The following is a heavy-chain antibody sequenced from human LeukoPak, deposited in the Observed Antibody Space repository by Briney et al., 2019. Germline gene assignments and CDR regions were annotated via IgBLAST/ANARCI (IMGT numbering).Heavy chain of an antibody. CDR1: GGTFSSYA. Sequence: GASVKVSCKASGGTFSSYAISWVRQAPGQGLEWMGGITPIFGTANYAQKFQGRVTITADKSTSTAYMELSSLRSEDTAVYYCARDGPLYYYYYMDVWGKGTTVTVSS. CDR2: ITPIFGTA. CDR3: ARDGPLYYYYYMDV. J-gene: IGHJ6*03. V-gene: IGHV1-69*06.